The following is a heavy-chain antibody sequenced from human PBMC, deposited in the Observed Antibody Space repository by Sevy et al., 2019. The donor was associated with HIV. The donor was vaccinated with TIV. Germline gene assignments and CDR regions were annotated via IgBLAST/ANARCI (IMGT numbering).Heavy chain of an antibody. CDR2: IYGSGGAT. V-gene: IGHV3-23*01. Sequence: GGSLRLSCKPSGFTFTSYAMSWVRQAPGKGLEWVSTIYGSGGATTYADSVKGRFTISRDNSKNTLYLQMNSLRIEDTAVYYCAGGRYDSSGSFDAFDIWGQGTMVTVSS. J-gene: IGHJ3*02. CDR1: GFTFTSYA. D-gene: IGHD3-22*01. CDR3: AGGRYDSSGSFDAFDI.